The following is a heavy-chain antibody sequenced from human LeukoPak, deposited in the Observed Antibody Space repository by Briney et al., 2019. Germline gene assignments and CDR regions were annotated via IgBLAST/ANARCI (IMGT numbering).Heavy chain of an antibody. V-gene: IGHV3-74*01. CDR1: GFIFSSYW. J-gene: IGHJ4*02. D-gene: IGHD6-13*01. CDR3: ARERSIRGSSWYSYYFDY. Sequence: GGSLRLSCAASGFIFSSYWMHWVRQAPGKGLVWVSRINSDGSSASYADSVKGRFTISRDNAKNTLYLQMNSLGAEDTAVYYCARERSIRGSSWYSYYFDYWGQGTLVTVSS. CDR2: INSDGSSA.